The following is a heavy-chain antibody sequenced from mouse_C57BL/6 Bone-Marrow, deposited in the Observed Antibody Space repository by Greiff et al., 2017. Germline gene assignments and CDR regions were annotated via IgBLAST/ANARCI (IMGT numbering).Heavy chain of an antibody. CDR2: IDPEDGDT. Sequence: EVKLQQSGAELVRPGASVKLSCTASGFNIKDYYMHWVKQRPEQGLEWIGRIDPEDGDTEYAPKFQGKATMTAATSSNTAYLQLSSLTSEDTAVYYCTPGFAYWGQGTLVTVSA. J-gene: IGHJ3*01. V-gene: IGHV14-1*01. CDR3: TPGFAY. CDR1: GFNIKDYY.